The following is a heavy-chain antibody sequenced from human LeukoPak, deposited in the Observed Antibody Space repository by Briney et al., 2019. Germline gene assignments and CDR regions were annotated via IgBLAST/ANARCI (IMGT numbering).Heavy chain of an antibody. CDR2: INHSGST. J-gene: IGHJ3*02. CDR3: ARDPLPWVAAAGTENAFDI. Sequence: PSETLSLTCAVYGGSFSGYYWSWIRQPPGKGLEWIGEINHSGSTNYNPSLKSRVTISVDTSKNQFSLKLSSVTAADTAVYYCARDPLPWVAAAGTENAFDIWGQGTMVTVSS. CDR1: GGSFSGYY. V-gene: IGHV4-34*01. D-gene: IGHD6-13*01.